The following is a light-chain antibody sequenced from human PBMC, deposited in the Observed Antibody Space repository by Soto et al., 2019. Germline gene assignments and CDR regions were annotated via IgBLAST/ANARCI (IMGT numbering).Light chain of an antibody. V-gene: IGKV4-1*01. CDR3: QQYYSTPRFT. CDR1: QSVLYSSNNKNY. Sequence: DIVMTQSPDSLAVSLGERATINRKSSQSVLYSSNNKNYLAWYQQKPGQPPKLLIYWASTRESGVPDRFSGSGSGTDFTLTISSLQAEDVAVYYCQQYYSTPRFTFGPGTKVDIK. CDR2: WAS. J-gene: IGKJ3*01.